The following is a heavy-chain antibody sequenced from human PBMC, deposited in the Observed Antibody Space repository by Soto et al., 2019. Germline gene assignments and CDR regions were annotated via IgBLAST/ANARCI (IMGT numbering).Heavy chain of an antibody. CDR2: ISAYNGNT. J-gene: IGHJ5*02. Sequence: GASVKVSCKASGYTFTSYGISWVRQAPGQGLEWMGWISAYNGNTNYAQKLQGRVTMTTDTSTSTAYMELRSLRSDDTAVYYCARIPPPRYSSSWSNWFDPWGQGTLVTVS. CDR3: ARIPPPRYSSSWSNWFDP. D-gene: IGHD6-13*01. CDR1: GYTFTSYG. V-gene: IGHV1-18*01.